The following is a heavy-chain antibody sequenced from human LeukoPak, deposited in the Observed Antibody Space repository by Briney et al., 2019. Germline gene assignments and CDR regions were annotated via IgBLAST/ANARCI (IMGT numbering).Heavy chain of an antibody. V-gene: IGHV1-18*01. CDR3: ARGIGYLTYYYYYYMDV. J-gene: IGHJ6*03. CDR2: IGVYNGNT. CDR1: GYTFTRYG. Sequence: ASVKVSCKASGYTFTRYGISWVRQAPGQGLEWMGWIGVYNGNTNYAQKLQDRVTMTTDTSTSTAYMELRSLRSDDTAVYYCARGIGYLTYYYYYYMDVWGKGTTVTVSS. D-gene: IGHD3-22*01.